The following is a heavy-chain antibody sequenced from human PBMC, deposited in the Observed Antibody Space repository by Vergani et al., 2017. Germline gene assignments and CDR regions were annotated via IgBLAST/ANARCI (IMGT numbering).Heavy chain of an antibody. CDR2: IIPILGIA. CDR3: ARDMVSYYYDSSGYYLDY. J-gene: IGHJ4*02. D-gene: IGHD3-22*01. V-gene: IGHV1-69*04. Sequence: QVQLVQSGAEVKKPGASVKVSCKASGGTFSSYAISWVRQAPGQGLEWMGRIIPILGIANYAQKFQGSVTITADKSTITTYMELSSLRSEDKAVYYCARDMVSYYYDSSGYYLDYWGQGTLVTVSS. CDR1: GGTFSSYA.